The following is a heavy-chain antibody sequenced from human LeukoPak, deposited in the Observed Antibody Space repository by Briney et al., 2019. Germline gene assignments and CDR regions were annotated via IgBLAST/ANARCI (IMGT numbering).Heavy chain of an antibody. CDR3: ARESSGTFYSFDP. D-gene: IGHD1-26*01. Sequence: GGSLRLSCAASGFTFSFFSVHWVRRAPGKGLEGVTYIISSSTTIHYADSVKGRFTISRDNAKNSVYLQMNSLRDEDTAVYYCARESSGTFYSFDPWGQGTLVTVSS. V-gene: IGHV3-48*02. J-gene: IGHJ5*02. CDR2: IISSSTTI. CDR1: GFTFSFFS.